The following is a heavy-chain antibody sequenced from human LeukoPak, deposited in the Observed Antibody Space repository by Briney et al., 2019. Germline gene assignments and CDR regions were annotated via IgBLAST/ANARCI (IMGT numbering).Heavy chain of an antibody. CDR2: IYGGGST. D-gene: IGHD3-22*01. J-gene: IGHJ3*02. Sequence: PGGSLRPSCAASGFTVSSNYMSWVRQAPGKGLEWVSVIYGGGSTYYSDSVKGRFTISRDNSKNTLYLQMNSLRAEDTAVYYCAREAYDSNSLAFDIWGQGTMVTVSS. CDR3: AREAYDSNSLAFDI. CDR1: GFTVSSNY. V-gene: IGHV3-66*02.